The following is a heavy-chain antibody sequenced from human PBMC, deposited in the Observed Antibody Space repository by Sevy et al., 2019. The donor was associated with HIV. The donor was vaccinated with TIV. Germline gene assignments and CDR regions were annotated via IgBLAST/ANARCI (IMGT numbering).Heavy chain of an antibody. D-gene: IGHD3-3*01. V-gene: IGHV3-30*02. J-gene: IGHJ6*02. CDR2: IRYDGSNK. CDR1: GFTFSSYG. CDR3: AKDLYDFWSGYYKFSYYYGMDV. Sequence: GGSLRLSCVASGFTFSSYGMHWVRQAPGKGLEWVAFIRYDGSNKYYADSVKGRFTISRDNSKNTLYLQMNSLRAEDTAVYYCAKDLYDFWSGYYKFSYYYGMDVWGQGTTVTVSS.